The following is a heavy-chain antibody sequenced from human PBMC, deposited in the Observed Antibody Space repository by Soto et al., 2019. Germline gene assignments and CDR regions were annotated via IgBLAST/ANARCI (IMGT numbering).Heavy chain of an antibody. CDR3: ASQPQSDKVVTITFWFDP. Sequence: ASVKVSCKASGYTFTSYYMHWVRQAPGQGLEWMGIINPSGGSTSYAQKFQGRVTMTRDTSASTAYMELSSLRSEDTAVYYCASQPQSDKVVTITFWFDPWGQGTLVTVSS. CDR2: INPSGGST. J-gene: IGHJ5*02. D-gene: IGHD5-12*01. CDR1: GYTFTSYY. V-gene: IGHV1-46*01.